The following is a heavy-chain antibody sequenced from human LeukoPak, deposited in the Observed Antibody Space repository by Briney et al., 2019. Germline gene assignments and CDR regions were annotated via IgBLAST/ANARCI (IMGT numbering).Heavy chain of an antibody. V-gene: IGHV4-34*01. CDR3: ARGQTIVGATGDF. Sequence: SETLSLTCAVYGGSFSGYYWSWIRQPPGQGLEWIGEINDSGSTNYNPSLKSRVTISVDTSKNQSSLKLSSVTAADTAVYYCARGQTIVGATGDFWGQGTLVTVSS. J-gene: IGHJ4*02. CDR1: GGSFSGYY. CDR2: INDSGST. D-gene: IGHD1-26*01.